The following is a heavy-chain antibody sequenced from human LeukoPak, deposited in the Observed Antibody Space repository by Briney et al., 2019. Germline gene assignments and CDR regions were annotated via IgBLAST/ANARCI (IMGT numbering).Heavy chain of an antibody. CDR3: AKFYGNNWYGNAFDI. V-gene: IGHV3-53*01. CDR2: IYSGGST. Sequence: GGSLRLSCAASGFTVSSNYMSWVRQAPGKGLECVSIIYSGGSTYYADSVKGRFTISRDNSKNTLYLQMNSLRAEDTAVYYCAKFYGNNWYGNAFDIWGQGTLVTVSS. J-gene: IGHJ3*02. CDR1: GFTVSSNY. D-gene: IGHD6-13*01.